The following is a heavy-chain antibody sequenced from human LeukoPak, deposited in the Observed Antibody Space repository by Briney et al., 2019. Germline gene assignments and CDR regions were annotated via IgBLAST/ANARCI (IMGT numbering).Heavy chain of an antibody. D-gene: IGHD5-18*01. Sequence: GGSLRLSCAASGFTFSSYAMSWVRQAPGKGLEWVSNISASGGSTYYADSVKGRFTISRDNSKNTLYLQMNSLRAEDTAVYYCAKSREYTYGYYDYWGQGTLSPSPQ. CDR1: GFTFSSYA. CDR2: ISASGGST. V-gene: IGHV3-23*01. CDR3: AKSREYTYGYYDY. J-gene: IGHJ4*02.